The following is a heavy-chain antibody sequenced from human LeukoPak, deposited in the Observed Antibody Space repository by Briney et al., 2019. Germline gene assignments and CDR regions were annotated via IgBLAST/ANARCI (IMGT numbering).Heavy chain of an antibody. CDR2: ISWNSGSI. V-gene: IGHV3-9*01. CDR1: GFTFDDYA. CDR3: AKDRTTVTTSDFDC. J-gene: IGHJ4*02. Sequence: GGSLRLSCAAFGFTFDDYAMHWVRQAPGKGLEWVSGISWNSGSIGYADSVKGRFTISRDNAKNSLYLQMNSLRAEDTALYYCAKDRTTVTTSDFDCWGQGTLVTVSS. D-gene: IGHD4-17*01.